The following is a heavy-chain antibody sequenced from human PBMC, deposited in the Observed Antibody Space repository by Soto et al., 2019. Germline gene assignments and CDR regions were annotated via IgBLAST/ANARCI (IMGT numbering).Heavy chain of an antibody. CDR1: GGSISSGGYY. CDR2: IYYSGST. CDR3: ARKLVVVAATRYYYYGMDV. V-gene: IGHV4-31*03. J-gene: IGHJ6*02. D-gene: IGHD2-15*01. Sequence: QVQLQESGPGLVKPSQTLSLTCTVSGGSISSGGYYWSWIRQHPGKGLEWIGYIYYSGSTYYNPSHESRVTISVDTSKNQFSLKLSSVTAADTAVYYCARKLVVVAATRYYYYGMDVWGQGTTVTVSS.